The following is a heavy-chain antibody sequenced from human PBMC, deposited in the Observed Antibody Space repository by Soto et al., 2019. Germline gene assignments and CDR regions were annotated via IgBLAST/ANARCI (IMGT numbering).Heavy chain of an antibody. Sequence: GGSLRLSCAASGFTFSSYAMHWVRRAPGKGLEWVAVISYDGSNKYYADSVKGRFTISRDNSKNTLYLQMNSLRAEDTAVYYCASGYSSGPGHYWGQGTLVTVSS. CDR3: ASGYSSGPGHY. CDR1: GFTFSSYA. J-gene: IGHJ4*02. D-gene: IGHD6-19*01. V-gene: IGHV3-30-3*01. CDR2: ISYDGSNK.